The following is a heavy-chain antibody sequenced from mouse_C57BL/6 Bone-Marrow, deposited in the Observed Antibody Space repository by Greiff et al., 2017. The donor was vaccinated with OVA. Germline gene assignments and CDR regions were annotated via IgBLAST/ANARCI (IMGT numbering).Heavy chain of an antibody. CDR3: ARSITTVVPYWYFDG. Sequence: VQLQQSGPELVKPGASVKISCKASGYTFTDYYMNWVKQSHGKSLEWIGDINPNNGGTSYNQKFKGKATLTVDKSSSTAYMELRSLTSEDSAVYYCARSITTVVPYWYFDGWGTGTTVTVSS. D-gene: IGHD1-1*01. CDR2: INPNNGGT. V-gene: IGHV1-26*01. CDR1: GYTFTDYY. J-gene: IGHJ1*03.